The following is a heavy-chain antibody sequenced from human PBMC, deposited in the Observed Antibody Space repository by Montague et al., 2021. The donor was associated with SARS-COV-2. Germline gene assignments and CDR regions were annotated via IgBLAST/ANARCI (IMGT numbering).Heavy chain of an antibody. CDR3: AKEGSDYYASGSYYTRLGWFDS. V-gene: IGHV3-23*01. CDR1: GFSFSNYA. CDR2: ISGSGGTT. D-gene: IGHD3-10*01. J-gene: IGHJ5*01. Sequence: SLRLSCAASGFSFSNYAMNWVRQAPGRGLEWVSSISGSGGTTNYADSVEGRFMISRDNSKNTLYLQMNSLRAEDTAVYYCAKEGSDYYASGSYYTRLGWFDSWGQGTLVTVSS.